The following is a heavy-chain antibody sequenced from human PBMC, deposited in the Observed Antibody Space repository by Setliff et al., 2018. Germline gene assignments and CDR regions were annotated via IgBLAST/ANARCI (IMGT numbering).Heavy chain of an antibody. CDR2: ISSSSSTI. CDR1: GFTFSSYS. CDR3: ARGRPGAIFGVVTPFDY. D-gene: IGHD3-3*01. J-gene: IGHJ4*02. V-gene: IGHV3-48*01. Sequence: GGSLRLSCAASGFTFSSYSMNWVRQAPGKGLEWVSYISSSSSTIYYADSVKGRFTISRDNAENSLYLQMNSLRAEDTAIYYCARGRPGAIFGVVTPFDYWGQGTLVTVSS.